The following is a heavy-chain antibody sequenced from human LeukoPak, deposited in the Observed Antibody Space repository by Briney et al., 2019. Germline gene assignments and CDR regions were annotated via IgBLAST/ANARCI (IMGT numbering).Heavy chain of an antibody. Sequence: PGGSLRLSCAASGFTFSNAWMSWVRQAPGKGLEWVSAISGSGGSTYYADSVKGRFTISRDNSKNTLYLQMNSLRAEDTAVYYCAKGYSSGWYHLDYWGQGTLVTVSS. CDR1: GFTFSNAW. V-gene: IGHV3-23*01. J-gene: IGHJ4*02. CDR3: AKGYSSGWYHLDY. CDR2: ISGSGGST. D-gene: IGHD6-19*01.